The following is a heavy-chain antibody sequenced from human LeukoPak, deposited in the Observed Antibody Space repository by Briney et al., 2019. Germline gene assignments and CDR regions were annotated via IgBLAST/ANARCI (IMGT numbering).Heavy chain of an antibody. D-gene: IGHD2-8*01. V-gene: IGHV4-39*07. J-gene: IGHJ5*02. Sequence: SETLSLTCRVSGGSISSTSYYWGWIRQPPGKGLEWIASIYHSGETFYNPSLESRVAISVDASNNEVFLDLYSVTAADTAMYYCAETNTQDWFDPWGRGTLVTVSS. CDR1: GGSISSTSYY. CDR2: IYHSGET. CDR3: AETNTQDWFDP.